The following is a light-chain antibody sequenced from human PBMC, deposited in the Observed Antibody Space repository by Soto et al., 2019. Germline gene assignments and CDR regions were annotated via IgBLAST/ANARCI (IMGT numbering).Light chain of an antibody. CDR3: SSYTSSSTQV. V-gene: IGLV2-14*01. CDR2: EVS. J-gene: IGLJ1*01. CDR1: SSDVGGYNY. Sequence: ALTQPASVSGSPGQSITISCTGTSSDVGGYNYVSWYQQHPGKAPKLMIYEVSNRPSGVSNRFSGSKSGNTASLTISGLQAEDEADYYCSSYTSSSTQVFGTGTKLTVL.